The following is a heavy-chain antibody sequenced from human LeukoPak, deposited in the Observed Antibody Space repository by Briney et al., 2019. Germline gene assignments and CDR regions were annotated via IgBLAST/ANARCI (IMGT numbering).Heavy chain of an antibody. V-gene: IGHV4-4*07. J-gene: IGHJ4*02. Sequence: SETLSLTCTVSGGSICSYYWSWIRQPAGKGLEWIGRIYTSGSTNYNPSLKSRVTMSVDTSKNQFSLKLSSVTAADTAVYYCARVHYYDSSGYVDYWGQETLVTVSS. D-gene: IGHD3-22*01. CDR2: IYTSGST. CDR3: ARVHYYDSSGYVDY. CDR1: GGSICSYY.